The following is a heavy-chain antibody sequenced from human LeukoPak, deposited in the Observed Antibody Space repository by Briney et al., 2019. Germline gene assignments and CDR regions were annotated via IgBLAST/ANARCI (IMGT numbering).Heavy chain of an antibody. J-gene: IGHJ4*02. CDR3: ARDPPVYSSSWYSGDY. D-gene: IGHD6-13*01. V-gene: IGHV3-21*01. Sequence: PGGSPRLSCAASGFTFSSYSMNWVRQAPGKGLEWVSSISSSSSYIYYADSVKGRFTISRDNAKNSLYLQMNSLRAEDTAVYYCARDPPVYSSSWYSGDYWGQGTLVTVSS. CDR1: GFTFSSYS. CDR2: ISSSSSYI.